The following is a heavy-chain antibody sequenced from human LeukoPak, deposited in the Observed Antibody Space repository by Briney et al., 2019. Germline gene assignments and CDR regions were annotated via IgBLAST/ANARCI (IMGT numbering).Heavy chain of an antibody. J-gene: IGHJ6*03. CDR2: INHSGST. CDR1: GGSFSGYY. CDR3: ARHRFTMVRGVNGYYYYMDV. Sequence: PSETLSLTCAVYGGSFSGYYWSWIRQPPGKGLEWIGEINHSGSTNYNPSLKSRVTISVDTSKNQFSLKLSSVTAADTAVYYCARHRFTMVRGVNGYYYYMDVWGKGTTVTISS. D-gene: IGHD3-10*01. V-gene: IGHV4-34*01.